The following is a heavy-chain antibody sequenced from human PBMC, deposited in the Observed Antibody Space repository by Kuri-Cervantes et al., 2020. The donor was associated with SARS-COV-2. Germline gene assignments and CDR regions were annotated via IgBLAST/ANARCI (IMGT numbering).Heavy chain of an antibody. CDR3: ARSMEYSSSSAHFDY. D-gene: IGHD6-6*01. Sequence: SETLSLTCAVSGGSISSSNWWSWVRQPPGKGLEWIGEIYHSGSTNYNPSLKSRVTISIDKSKNQFSLKLSSVTAADTPVYYCARSMEYSSSSAHFDYRGQGTLVTVSS. CDR2: IYHSGST. CDR1: GGSISSSNW. V-gene: IGHV4-4*02. J-gene: IGHJ4*02.